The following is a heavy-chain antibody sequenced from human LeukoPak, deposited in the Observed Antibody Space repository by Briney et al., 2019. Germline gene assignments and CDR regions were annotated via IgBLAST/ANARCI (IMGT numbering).Heavy chain of an antibody. J-gene: IGHJ4*02. Sequence: PGGSLRLSCAASGFTFSSYARHWVRQAPGKGLEWVALISYDGSNKYYADSVKGRFTISRDNSKNTLYLQMNSLRAEDTAVYYCARGYCSGGSCYDFWGQGTLVTVSS. D-gene: IGHD2-15*01. V-gene: IGHV3-30-3*01. CDR3: ARGYCSGGSCYDF. CDR2: ISYDGSNK. CDR1: GFTFSSYA.